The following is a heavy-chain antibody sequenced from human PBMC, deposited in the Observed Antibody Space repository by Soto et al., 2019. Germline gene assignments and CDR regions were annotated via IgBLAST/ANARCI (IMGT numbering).Heavy chain of an antibody. CDR3: ARVDGGYSGYGGAFDI. CDR2: ISAYNGNT. D-gene: IGHD5-12*01. Sequence: ASVKVSCKASGYTFTSYGISWVRQAPGQGLEWMGWISAYNGNTNYAQKLQGRVTMTTDTSTSTAYMELRSLRSDDTAVYYCARVDGGYSGYGGAFDIWGQGTMVTVSS. V-gene: IGHV1-18*01. CDR1: GYTFTSYG. J-gene: IGHJ3*02.